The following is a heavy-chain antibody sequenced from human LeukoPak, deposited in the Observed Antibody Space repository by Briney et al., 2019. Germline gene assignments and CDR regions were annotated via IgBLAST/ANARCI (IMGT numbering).Heavy chain of an antibody. D-gene: IGHD3-10*01. J-gene: IGHJ4*02. CDR3: ARYYIEGRCFDY. CDR1: GGSISSSSYY. CDR2: IYHSGST. V-gene: IGHV4-39*07. Sequence: SETLSLTCTVSGGSISSSSYYWGWIRQPPGKGLEWIGSIYHSGSTYYNPSLKSRVTISVDTSKNQFSLKLSSVTAADTAMYYCARYYIEGRCFDYWGQGTLVTVSS.